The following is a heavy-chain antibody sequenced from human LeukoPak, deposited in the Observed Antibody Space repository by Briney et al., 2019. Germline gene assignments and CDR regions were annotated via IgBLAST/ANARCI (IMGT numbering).Heavy chain of an antibody. CDR2: IYYSGST. CDR1: GGSFSGYY. V-gene: IGHV4-31*11. J-gene: IGHJ5*02. Sequence: TLSLTCAVYGGSFSGYYWSWIRQHPGKGLEWIGYIYYSGSTYYNPSLKSRVTISVDTSKNQFSLKLSSVTAADTAVYYCARLAVPPDELGFDPWGQGTLVTVSS. CDR3: ARLAVPPDELGFDP. D-gene: IGHD1-1*01.